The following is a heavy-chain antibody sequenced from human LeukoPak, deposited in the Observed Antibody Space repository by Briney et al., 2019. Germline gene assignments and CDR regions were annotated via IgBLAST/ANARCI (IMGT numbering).Heavy chain of an antibody. J-gene: IGHJ4*02. Sequence: SETLSLTCTVSGGSISSSSYYWGWIRQPPGKGLEWIGSIYYSGSTYYNPSLKSRVTISVDTSKNQFSLKLSSVTAADTAVYYCARNKVAWDIVVVTAIPTLLDYWGQGTLVTVSS. CDR1: GGSISSSSYY. V-gene: IGHV4-39*07. D-gene: IGHD2-21*02. CDR3: ARNKVAWDIVVVTAIPTLLDY. CDR2: IYYSGST.